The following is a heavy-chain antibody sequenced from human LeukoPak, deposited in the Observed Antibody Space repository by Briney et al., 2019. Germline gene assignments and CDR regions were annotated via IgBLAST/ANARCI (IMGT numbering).Heavy chain of an antibody. CDR1: GFTFSSYG. Sequence: GGSLRLSCAASGFTFSSYGMHWVRQAPGKGLEWVAVISYDGPNKYYADSVKGRFTISRDNSKNTLYLQMNSLRAEDTAVYYCAKGRYHLATVTLLDYWGQGTLVTVSS. D-gene: IGHD4-17*01. CDR3: AKGRYHLATVTLLDY. V-gene: IGHV3-30*18. J-gene: IGHJ4*02. CDR2: ISYDGPNK.